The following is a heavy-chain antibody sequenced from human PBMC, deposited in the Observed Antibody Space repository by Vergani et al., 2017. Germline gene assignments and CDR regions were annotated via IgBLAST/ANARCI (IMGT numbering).Heavy chain of an antibody. CDR2: ISTRGMT. V-gene: IGHV4-61*02. CDR3: ARGRVGAVAIPPVDA. CDR1: GDSIRRGSYY. J-gene: IGHJ5*02. Sequence: QVQLQESGPRLVKPSQTLTLTCTVSGDSIRRGSYYWTWIRPPAGKGLEWIGNISTRGMTKYSPSLTGRAPVAVDTSKNQFSLRVNSVTAADTALYFCARGRVGAVAIPPVDAWGQGIRVTVSS. D-gene: IGHD1-26*01.